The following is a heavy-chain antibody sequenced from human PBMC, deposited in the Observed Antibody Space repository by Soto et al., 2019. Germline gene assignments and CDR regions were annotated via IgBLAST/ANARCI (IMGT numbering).Heavy chain of an antibody. CDR3: AKNYYFDQ. CDR1: GFTFSSYA. V-gene: IGHV3-23*01. J-gene: IGHJ4*02. Sequence: EVQLLESGGGLVQPGGSLRLSCAASGFTFSSYAMSWVRQAPGKGLEWVSSINTDGATYYADSAKGRFTISRDNSKDTLYLQMDSLRAEDTAIDDGAKNYYFDQWGQGTLVTVSS. CDR2: INTDGAT. D-gene: IGHD3-10*01.